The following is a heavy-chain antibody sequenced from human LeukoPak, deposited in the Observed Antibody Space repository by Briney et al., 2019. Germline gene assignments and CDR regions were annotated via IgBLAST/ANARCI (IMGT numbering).Heavy chain of an antibody. D-gene: IGHD1-26*01. Sequence: PSETLSLTCTVFGGSISSSSYYWGWIRQPPGKGLEWIGSIYYSGSTYYNPSLKSRVTISVDTSKNQFSLKLSSVTAADTAVYYCATRNSGSYSIWGQGTMVTVSS. CDR2: IYYSGST. J-gene: IGHJ3*02. CDR3: ATRNSGSYSI. V-gene: IGHV4-39*01. CDR1: GGSISSSSYY.